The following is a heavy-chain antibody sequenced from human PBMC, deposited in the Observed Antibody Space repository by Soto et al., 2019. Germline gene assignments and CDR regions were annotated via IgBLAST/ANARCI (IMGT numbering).Heavy chain of an antibody. D-gene: IGHD4-17*01. V-gene: IGHV3-30-3*01. CDR1: GFTFSSYA. Sequence: GGSLRLSCAASGFTFSSYAMHWVRQAPGKGLEWVAVISYDGSNKYYADSVKGRFTISRDNSKNTLYLQMNSLRAEDTAVYYCARPTVTTSPFDYWGQGTLVTVSS. CDR2: ISYDGSNK. J-gene: IGHJ4*02. CDR3: ARPTVTTSPFDY.